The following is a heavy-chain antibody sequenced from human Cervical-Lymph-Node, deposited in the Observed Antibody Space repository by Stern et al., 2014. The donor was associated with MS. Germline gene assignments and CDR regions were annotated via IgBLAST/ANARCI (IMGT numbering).Heavy chain of an antibody. Sequence: QVQLEESGGGVVQPGRSLRLSCVASGFPFSSYGMHWVRQSPGKGLEWVAAIWYDGSNSYHADSVKGRFTISRDDSKNTLYLQMNSLRVEDTAVYYCARDGPIGRDWSQGEYWGPGTLVTVSS. D-gene: IGHD3-9*01. CDR1: GFPFSSYG. J-gene: IGHJ4*02. V-gene: IGHV3-33*01. CDR2: IWYDGSNS. CDR3: ARDGPIGRDWSQGEY.